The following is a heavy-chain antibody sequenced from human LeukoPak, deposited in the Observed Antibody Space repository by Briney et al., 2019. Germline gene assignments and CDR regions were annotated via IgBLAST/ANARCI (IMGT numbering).Heavy chain of an antibody. CDR2: MNPNSGNT. J-gene: IGHJ6*03. Sequence: GASVKVSCKASGYTFTSYDINWVRQATGQGLEWMGWMNPNSGNTGYAQKFQGRVTITRNTSISTAYMELSSLRSEDTAVYYCARGCPGTSCFNVDMDVWGKGTTVTVSS. D-gene: IGHD2-2*01. V-gene: IGHV1-8*03. CDR3: ARGCPGTSCFNVDMDV. CDR1: GYTFTSYD.